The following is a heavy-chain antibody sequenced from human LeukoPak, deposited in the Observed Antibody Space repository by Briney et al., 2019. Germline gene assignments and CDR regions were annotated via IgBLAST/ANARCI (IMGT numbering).Heavy chain of an antibody. CDR2: INHSGSH. V-gene: IGHV4-34*01. J-gene: IGHJ3*02. D-gene: IGHD1-26*01. CDR1: GGSFSVYY. Sequence: SDTLSLTCAVYGGSFSVYYWSWIRHPPGKGLEWIGKINHSGSHNYNPSLKSRVTISVDTSKNQFSLKLSSVTAADTAVYYCARGHRIVGAKRGGTFDIWGQGTMVTVSS. CDR3: ARGHRIVGAKRGGTFDI.